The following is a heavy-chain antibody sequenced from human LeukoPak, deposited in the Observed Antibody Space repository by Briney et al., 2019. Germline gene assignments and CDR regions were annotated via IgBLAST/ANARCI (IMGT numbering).Heavy chain of an antibody. V-gene: IGHV1-2*02. Sequence: ASVKVSCKASVYTFTGYYMHWVRQAPGQGLEWVGWINPKSGGTNYAQKFQGRVTMTRDTSISTAYMELSRLRSDDTAVYYCARAGIAAALHWFDPWGQGTLVTVSS. J-gene: IGHJ5*02. CDR3: ARAGIAAALHWFDP. CDR1: VYTFTGYY. D-gene: IGHD6-13*01. CDR2: INPKSGGT.